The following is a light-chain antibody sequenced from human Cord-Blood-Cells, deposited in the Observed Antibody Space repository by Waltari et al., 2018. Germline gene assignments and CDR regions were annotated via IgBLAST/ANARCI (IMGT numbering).Light chain of an antibody. Sequence: EIVLTQSPATLSLSPGERATISCRASQSVSRYLSWYQQKPVQAPRHLIYDASNRATGIPARFSGSGSGTDFTLTISSLEPEDCAVYYCQQRSNWPPIFTFGPGTKVDIK. V-gene: IGKV3-11*01. CDR3: QQRSNWPPIFT. CDR1: QSVSRY. J-gene: IGKJ3*01. CDR2: DAS.